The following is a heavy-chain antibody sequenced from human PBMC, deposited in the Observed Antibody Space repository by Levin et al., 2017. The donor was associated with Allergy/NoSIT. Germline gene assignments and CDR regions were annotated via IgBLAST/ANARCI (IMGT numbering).Heavy chain of an antibody. D-gene: IGHD5-18*01. J-gene: IGHJ4*02. CDR1: GFTFSSYA. CDR2: ISGSGGST. CDR3: AKGYSYPNDY. V-gene: IGHV3-23*01. Sequence: GESLKISCAASGFTFSSYAMSWVRQGPGKGLEWISAISGSGGSTYYADSVKGRFTISRDNSKNTLYLQMNSLRAEDTAVYYCAKGYSYPNDYWGQGSLVTVSS.